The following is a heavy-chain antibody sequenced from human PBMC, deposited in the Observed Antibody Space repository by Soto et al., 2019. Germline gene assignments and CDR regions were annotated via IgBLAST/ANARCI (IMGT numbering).Heavy chain of an antibody. D-gene: IGHD3-3*01. J-gene: IGHJ6*02. Sequence: QVQLVQSGAEVKKPGSSVKVSCKASGGTFSSYAISWVRQAPGQGLEWMGGIIPIFGTANYAQKFQGRVTITADKSTSTAYMELSSLRSEDTAVYYCALLQATIFGVDYGMDVWGQGTTVTVSS. CDR3: ALLQATIFGVDYGMDV. CDR2: IIPIFGTA. CDR1: GGTFSSYA. V-gene: IGHV1-69*06.